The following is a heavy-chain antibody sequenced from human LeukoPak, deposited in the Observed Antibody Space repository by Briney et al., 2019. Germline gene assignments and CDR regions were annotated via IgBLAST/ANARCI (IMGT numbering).Heavy chain of an antibody. D-gene: IGHD3-9*01. J-gene: IGHJ4*02. CDR3: ARRGAGYFDSSPFDY. CDR1: GGSISSSSYY. Sequence: PSETLSLTCTVSGGSISSSSYYWGWIRQPPGKGLEWIGSIYYSGSTYYNPSLKSRVTISVDTSKNQFSLKLSSVTAADTAVYYCARRGAGYFDSSPFDYWGQGTLVTVSS. CDR2: IYYSGST. V-gene: IGHV4-39*01.